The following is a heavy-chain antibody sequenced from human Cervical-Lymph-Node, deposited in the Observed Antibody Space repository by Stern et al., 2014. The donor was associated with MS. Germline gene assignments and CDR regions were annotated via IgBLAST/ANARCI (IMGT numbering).Heavy chain of an antibody. D-gene: IGHD3-22*01. CDR3: ARACCDSSGYQHDY. CDR1: GFTFNTYW. J-gene: IGHJ4*02. V-gene: IGHV3-74*02. CDR2: INSDGSST. Sequence: EVQLVESGGGLVQPGGSLRLSCAASGFTFNTYWMHWVRQGPGKGLVWVSRINSDGSSTTYADSVKGRFTVSRDNAKNTLYLQMNSLRVEDTAVYYCARACCDSSGYQHDYWGQGTLVTVSS.